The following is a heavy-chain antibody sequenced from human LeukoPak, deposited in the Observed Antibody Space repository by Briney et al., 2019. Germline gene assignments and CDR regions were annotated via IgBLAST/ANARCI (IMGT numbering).Heavy chain of an antibody. CDR2: INHSGST. CDR3: ARGPRRTYYYGSGSYQFDY. CDR1: DGSFSGYY. J-gene: IGHJ4*02. V-gene: IGHV4-34*01. D-gene: IGHD3-10*01. Sequence: SETLSLTCAVYDGSFSGYYWSWIRQPPGKGLEWIGEINHSGSTNYNPSLKSRVTISVDTSKNQFSLKLSSVTAADTAVYYCARGPRRTYYYGSGSYQFDYWGQGTLVTVSS.